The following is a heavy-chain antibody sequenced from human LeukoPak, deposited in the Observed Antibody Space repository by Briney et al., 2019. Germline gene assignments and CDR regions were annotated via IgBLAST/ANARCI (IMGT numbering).Heavy chain of an antibody. J-gene: IGHJ5*02. V-gene: IGHV3-23*01. CDR3: AKLIGDPWS. D-gene: IGHD4-17*01. CDR1: GFTFSTYA. Sequence: GGSLRLSCAASGFTFSTYAMTWVRQAPGKGLEWISSISGSGGRTNYADSVKGRFIISRDNSKNTLFLQMNSVRAEDTAVYYCAKLIGDPWSWGQGTLVTVSS. CDR2: ISGSGGRT.